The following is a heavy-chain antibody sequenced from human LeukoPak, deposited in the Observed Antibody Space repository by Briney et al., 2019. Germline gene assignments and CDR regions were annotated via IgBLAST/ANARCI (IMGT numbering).Heavy chain of an antibody. J-gene: IGHJ4*02. CDR1: GFTFSSYS. V-gene: IGHV3-21*01. CDR2: ISSTSGYI. D-gene: IGHD3-10*01. CDR3: ARDPTTYGSGSYYYYFDY. Sequence: GSLRLSCAASGFTFSSYSMNWVRQAPGKGLEWVSSISSTSGYIYYADSVKGRFTISRDNAKNSLYLQVNSLRAEDTAVYYCARDPTTYGSGSYYYYFDYWGQGTLVAVSS.